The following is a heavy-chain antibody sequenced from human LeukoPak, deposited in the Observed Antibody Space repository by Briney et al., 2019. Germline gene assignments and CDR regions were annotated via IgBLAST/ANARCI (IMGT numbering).Heavy chain of an antibody. D-gene: IGHD6-13*01. Sequence: SETLSLTCGVNGGSFSGYDWNWIRQTPGKGLEWIGGIDHGGSINYPPSLKRRVTISGDTSQKPFSLRLTSLTAADTAVYYCARGRYLTTLGGAAAGFLDSWGQGPLVTVSS. CDR3: ARGRYLTTLGGAAAGFLDS. V-gene: IGHV4-34*01. CDR2: IDHGGSI. J-gene: IGHJ4*02. CDR1: GGSFSGYD.